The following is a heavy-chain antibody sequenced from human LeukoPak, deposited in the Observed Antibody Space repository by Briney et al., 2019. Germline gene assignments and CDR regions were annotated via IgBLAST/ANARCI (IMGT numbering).Heavy chain of an antibody. CDR1: GGSVSSSSYY. CDR2: IYYSGNT. Sequence: SETLSLTRTVSGGSVSSSSYYWGWIRQPPGKGLEWIGGIYYSGNTYYSPSLKSRVTISVDTSRNQFSLKLSSVTAADTAVYYCARQERGAWPPTSFDYWGQGTLVTVSS. V-gene: IGHV4-39*01. CDR3: ARQERGAWPPTSFDY. D-gene: IGHD4/OR15-4a*01. J-gene: IGHJ4*02.